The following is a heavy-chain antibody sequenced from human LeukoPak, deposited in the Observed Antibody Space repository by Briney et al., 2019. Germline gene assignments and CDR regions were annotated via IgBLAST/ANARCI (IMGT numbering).Heavy chain of an antibody. V-gene: IGHV3-21*01. CDR1: GFTFSDYN. D-gene: IGHD6-19*01. J-gene: IGHJ4*02. CDR2: ISSSSSYI. CDR3: ARAGAQWLVPLDY. Sequence: GGSLRLSCAASGFTFSDYNMRWIRQAPGKGLEWVSSISSSSSYIYYADSVKGRFTISRDNAKNSLYLQMNSLRAEDTAVYYCARAGAQWLVPLDYWGQGTLVTVSS.